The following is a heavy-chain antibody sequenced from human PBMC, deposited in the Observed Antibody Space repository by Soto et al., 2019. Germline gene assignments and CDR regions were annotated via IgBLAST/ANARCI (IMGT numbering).Heavy chain of an antibody. CDR2: ISHDGNK. Sequence: GVSLRLSWAASGFTFSSHVMQWVLQTPGEGLEWVAVISHDGNKIYADSVKRRFAISRDDSKNTVYLQMDSLRDEDTAVYYCSRGVYNSGWADVFDIWGEGTMVTVSS. D-gene: IGHD5-12*01. V-gene: IGHV3-30*09. J-gene: IGHJ3*02. CDR3: SRGVYNSGWADVFDI. CDR1: GFTFSSHV.